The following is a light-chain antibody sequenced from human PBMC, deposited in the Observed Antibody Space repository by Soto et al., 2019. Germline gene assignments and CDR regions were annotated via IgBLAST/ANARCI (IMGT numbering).Light chain of an antibody. V-gene: IGKV1-39*01. J-gene: IGKJ2*01. CDR2: SAS. Sequence: IQMTQSPSSLSASVGGSVTITCRASQSILAYLNWYQVKLGKPPRLLIFSASNLQSGVPPRFNGSGSGTDFALTIGGVEPDDAATYYCQQTYATAFTFGQGTNL. CDR3: QQTYATAFT. CDR1: QSILAY.